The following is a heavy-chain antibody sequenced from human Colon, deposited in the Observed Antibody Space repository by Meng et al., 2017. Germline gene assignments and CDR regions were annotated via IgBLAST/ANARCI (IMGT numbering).Heavy chain of an antibody. CDR1: GFTFSAFA. J-gene: IGHJ4*02. CDR3: ARPRGPGKGGVRYFDY. Sequence: GESLKISCAASGFTFSAFAVHWVRRSPGRGLEWVAVISPDGTYISYTDSVKGRFTISRDSSVNTVFLQMSSLRVEDTAVYYCARPRGPGKGGVRYFDYWGQGTLVTVSS. V-gene: IGHV3-30*04. D-gene: IGHD3-16*01. CDR2: ISPDGTYI.